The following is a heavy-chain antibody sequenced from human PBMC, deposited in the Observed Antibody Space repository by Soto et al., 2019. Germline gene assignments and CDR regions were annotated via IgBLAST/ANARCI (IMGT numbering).Heavy chain of an antibody. CDR1: GGSFSGYY. CDR3: ARGFRSNY. V-gene: IGHV4-34*01. D-gene: IGHD1-26*01. CDR2: INHSGST. Sequence: QVQLQQGGAGLLKPSETLSLTCAVYGGSFSGYYWSWIRQPPGKGLEWIGEINHSGSTNYNPSLKSRVTISVDTSKNQFSLKLSSVTAADTAVYYCARGFRSNYWGQGTLVTVSS. J-gene: IGHJ4*02.